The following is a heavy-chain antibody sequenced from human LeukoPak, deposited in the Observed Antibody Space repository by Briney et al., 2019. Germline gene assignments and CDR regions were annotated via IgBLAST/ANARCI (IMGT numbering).Heavy chain of an antibody. J-gene: IGHJ4*02. Sequence: GGSLRLSCAASGFTFGSYAMSWVRQAPGKGLEWVSTISGSSSSTYYADSVKGRYTISRDNSKNTLYLQMNSLRAEDRAVYYCAKEGTVGHYFDYWGQGTLVTVSS. CDR1: GFTFGSYA. CDR3: AKEGTVGHYFDY. CDR2: ISGSSSST. D-gene: IGHD1-1*01. V-gene: IGHV3-23*01.